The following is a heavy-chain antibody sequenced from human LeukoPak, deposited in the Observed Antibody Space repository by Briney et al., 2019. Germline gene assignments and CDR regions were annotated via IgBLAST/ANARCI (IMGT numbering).Heavy chain of an antibody. CDR1: GFTFSSYA. Sequence: GGSLRLSCAASGFTFSSYAMSWVRQAPGKGLEWVSAISGSGGSTYYADSVKGRFTISRDNSKNTLYLQMNSLRAEDTAVYYCAKDRPPWQWLVAYYFDYWGQGTLVTVSS. J-gene: IGHJ4*02. CDR2: ISGSGGST. CDR3: AKDRPPWQWLVAYYFDY. D-gene: IGHD6-19*01. V-gene: IGHV3-23*01.